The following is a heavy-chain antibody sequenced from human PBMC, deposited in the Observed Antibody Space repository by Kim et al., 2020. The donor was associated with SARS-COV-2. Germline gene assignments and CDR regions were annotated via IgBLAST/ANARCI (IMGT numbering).Heavy chain of an antibody. CDR2: INHSGST. D-gene: IGHD2-2*01. CDR3: ARRGHSYCSSTSCYGSYNWFDP. J-gene: IGHJ5*02. Sequence: SETLSLTCAVYGGSFSGYYWSWIRQPPGKGLEWIGEINHSGSTNYNPSLKSRVTISVDTSKNQFSLKLSSVTAADTAVYYCARRGHSYCSSTSCYGSYNWFDPWGQGTLVTVSS. V-gene: IGHV4-34*01. CDR1: GGSFSGYY.